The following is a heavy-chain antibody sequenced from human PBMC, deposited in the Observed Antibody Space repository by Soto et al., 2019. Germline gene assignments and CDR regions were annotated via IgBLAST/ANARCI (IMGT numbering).Heavy chain of an antibody. Sequence: PSDTLYLNSAVSGGSTSIGGYSWRWIRQPPGKGLEWIGYIYHSGSTYYNPSLKSRVTISVDRSKNQFSLKLSSVTAADTAVYYCASCFWSGYHVWGQGTLVTVSS. CDR3: ASCFWSGYHV. J-gene: IGHJ4*02. V-gene: IGHV4-30-2*01. CDR2: IYHSGST. D-gene: IGHD3-3*01. CDR1: GGSTSIGGYS.